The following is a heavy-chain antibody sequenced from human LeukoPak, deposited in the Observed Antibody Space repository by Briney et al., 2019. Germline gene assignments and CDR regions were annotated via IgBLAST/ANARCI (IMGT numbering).Heavy chain of an antibody. CDR2: IWYDGSNK. Sequence: GGSLRFSCAASGFTFSSYGMPWVRQAPGKGLEWVAVIWYDGSNKYYADSVKGRFTISRDNSKNTLYLQMNSLRAEDTAVYYCARGMEWLEYYFDYWGQGTLVTVSS. D-gene: IGHD6-19*01. J-gene: IGHJ4*02. CDR1: GFTFSSYG. V-gene: IGHV3-33*01. CDR3: ARGMEWLEYYFDY.